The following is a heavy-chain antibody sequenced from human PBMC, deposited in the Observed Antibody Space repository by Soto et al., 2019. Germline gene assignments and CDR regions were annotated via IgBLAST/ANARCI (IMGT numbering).Heavy chain of an antibody. CDR3: ATDTYCPATCYRGHGN. CDR1: GFTFSSFW. CDR2: MNQHGSDI. J-gene: IGHJ4*02. V-gene: IGHV3-7*03. Sequence: EVQLVESGGDLVQPGGSLRLSCAASGFTFSSFWIAGVPQSPGEGLEWVASMNQHGSDIQYVDSVRGRFTISRDNARNLLYLQMNNLRVEDTAIYYCATDTYCPATCYRGHGNWGQGTLVTVSS. D-gene: IGHD2-8*02.